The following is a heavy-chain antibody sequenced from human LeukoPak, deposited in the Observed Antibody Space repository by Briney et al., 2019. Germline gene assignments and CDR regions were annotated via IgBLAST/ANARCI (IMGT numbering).Heavy chain of an antibody. D-gene: IGHD3-10*01. CDR2: IYYSGST. CDR1: GGSISSYC. Sequence: SPSETLSLTCTVSGGSISSYCWSWIRQPPGKGLEWIGYIYYSGSTNYNPSLKSRVTISVDTSKNQFSLKLSSVTAADTAVYYCARNDGSGSYYPPDYWGQGTLVTVS. CDR3: ARNDGSGSYYPPDY. J-gene: IGHJ4*02. V-gene: IGHV4-59*01.